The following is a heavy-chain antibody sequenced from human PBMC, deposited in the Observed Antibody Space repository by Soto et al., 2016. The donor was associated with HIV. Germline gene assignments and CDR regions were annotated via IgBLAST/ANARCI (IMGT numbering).Heavy chain of an antibody. J-gene: IGHJ4*02. V-gene: IGHV3-15*01. CDR3: TTDFFDSGYEKGNY. Sequence: EVQLVESGGGLVKPGGSLRLSCAASGFTFSNAWMSWVRQAPGKGLEWVGRIKSKTDGGTTDYAAPVKGRFTISRDDSKNTLYLQMNSLKTEDTAVYYCTTDFFDSGYEKGNYWGQGNPGHRLL. D-gene: IGHD5-12*01. CDR2: IKSKTDGGTT. CDR1: GFTFSNAW.